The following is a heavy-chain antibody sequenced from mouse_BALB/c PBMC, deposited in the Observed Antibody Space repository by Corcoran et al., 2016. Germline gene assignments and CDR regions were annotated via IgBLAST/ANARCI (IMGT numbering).Heavy chain of an antibody. V-gene: IGHV14-3*02. CDR2: IDPANGNT. CDR3: ASRDYGNYLAWFAY. Sequence: EVQLQQSGAELVKPGASVKLSCTASGFNIKATYMHWVKQRPEQGMEWLGRIDPANGNTKYDPKFQGKATTTADTSSNTAYLQRSSLTSEDTAVYYCASRDYGNYLAWFAYWGQGTLVTVSA. CDR1: GFNIKATY. D-gene: IGHD2-1*01. J-gene: IGHJ3*01.